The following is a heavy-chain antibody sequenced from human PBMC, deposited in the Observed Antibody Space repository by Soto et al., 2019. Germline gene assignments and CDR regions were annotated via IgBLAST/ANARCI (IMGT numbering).Heavy chain of an antibody. D-gene: IGHD3-3*01. CDR3: ARGLDFWSGYSRADS. J-gene: IGHJ4*02. CDR2: INANSGST. CDR1: GYTFTSYA. Sequence: GASVKVSCKASGYTFTSYAMHWVRQAPGQRLEWIGRINANSGSTNYSQKFQDRVTITSNPSTSTAYMQLSSLTSEDTAVYYCARGLDFWSGYSRADSWGQGTLVTVSS. V-gene: IGHV1-3*01.